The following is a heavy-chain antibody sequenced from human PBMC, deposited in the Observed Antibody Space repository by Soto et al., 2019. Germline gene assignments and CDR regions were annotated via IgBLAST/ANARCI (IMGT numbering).Heavy chain of an antibody. Sequence: LRLSCAASGFTFSSYSMNWVRQAPGKGLEWVSSISSSSSYIYYADLVKGRFTISRDNAKNSLYLQMNSLRAEDTAVYYCASNVARIASFDYWGQGTLVTVSS. CDR1: GFTFSSYS. CDR3: ASNVARIASFDY. D-gene: IGHD6-13*01. J-gene: IGHJ4*02. CDR2: ISSSSSYI. V-gene: IGHV3-21*01.